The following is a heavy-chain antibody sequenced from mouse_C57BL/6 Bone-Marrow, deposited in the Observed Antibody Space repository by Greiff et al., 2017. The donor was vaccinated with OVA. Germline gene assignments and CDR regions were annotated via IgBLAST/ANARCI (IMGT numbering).Heavy chain of an antibody. D-gene: IGHD1-1*01. J-gene: IGHJ1*03. V-gene: IGHV14-2*01. CDR2: IDPEDGET. CDR1: GFNIKDYY. Sequence: EVMLQQSGAELVKPGASVKLSCTASGFNIKDYYMHWVKQRTEQGLEWIGRIDPEDGETKYDQKFQGTATITADTSSNTAYLQLSSLTAEDTAVYYCAHGSSYGWYFDVWGTGTTVTVSS. CDR3: AHGSSYGWYFDV.